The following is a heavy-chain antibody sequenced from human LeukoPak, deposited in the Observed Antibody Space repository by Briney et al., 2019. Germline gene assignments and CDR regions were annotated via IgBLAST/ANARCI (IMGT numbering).Heavy chain of an antibody. CDR3: TSGILYDFWSGYSAFDY. J-gene: IGHJ4*02. CDR2: INSKSNSGTT. D-gene: IGHD3-3*01. V-gene: IGHV3-15*01. CDR1: GFTFSNAW. Sequence: GGSLRLSCAASGFTFSNAWMTWVRQAPGKGLEWVGRINSKSNSGTTDYAAPVKGRFTISRDDSKNTLYLQMNSLKTEDTAVYYCTSGILYDFWSGYSAFDYWGQGTLVTVSS.